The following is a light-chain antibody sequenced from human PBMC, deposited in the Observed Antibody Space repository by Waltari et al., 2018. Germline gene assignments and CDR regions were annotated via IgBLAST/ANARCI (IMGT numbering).Light chain of an antibody. CDR3: SSYAGSNAYV. CDR1: SSDVGGFNY. Sequence: QSALTQPPSASGSPGQSVTISCTGTSSDVGGFNYVSWYQQLPGKAPKLMIYEVSKRPSGVPDHFSGSKSGNTASLTVSGLQAEDEADYYCSSYAGSNAYVFGTGTKVTVL. V-gene: IGLV2-8*01. CDR2: EVS. J-gene: IGLJ1*01.